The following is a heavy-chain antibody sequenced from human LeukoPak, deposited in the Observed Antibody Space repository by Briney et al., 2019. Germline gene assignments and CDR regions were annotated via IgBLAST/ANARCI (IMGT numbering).Heavy chain of an antibody. D-gene: IGHD3-9*01. CDR3: ARVGRYYDILTGLPNYYYMDV. V-gene: IGHV3-53*01. J-gene: IGHJ6*03. CDR2: IYSDNT. Sequence: GGSLRLSCTVSGFTVSSNSMSWVRQAPGKGLEWVSFIYSDNTHYSDSVKGRFTISRDNSKNTLYLQMNSLRAEDTAVYYCARVGRYYDILTGLPNYYYMDVWGKGTTVTISS. CDR1: GFTVSSNS.